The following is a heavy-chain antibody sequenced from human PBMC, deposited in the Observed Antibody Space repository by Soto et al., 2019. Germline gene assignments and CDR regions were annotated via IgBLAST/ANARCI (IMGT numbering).Heavy chain of an antibody. Sequence: LETLSLTCTVSGVPIRSYFWTWIRQPPGKGLEWIGFAYHSADANYNPSLRNRATISTDPAKRQFSLRLSSVTAADTALYYCAGSKNRGVTVDYWGQGALVTVSS. D-gene: IGHD3-10*01. CDR3: AGSKNRGVTVDY. V-gene: IGHV4-59*13. CDR2: AYHSADA. CDR1: GVPIRSYF. J-gene: IGHJ4*02.